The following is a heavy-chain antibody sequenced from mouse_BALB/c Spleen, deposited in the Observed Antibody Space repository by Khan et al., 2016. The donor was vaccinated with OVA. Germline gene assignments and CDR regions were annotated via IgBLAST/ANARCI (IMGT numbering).Heavy chain of an antibody. CDR2: IWSDGST. D-gene: IGHD2-10*01. J-gene: IGHJ4*01. CDR3: ARQPYYHYNIMDY. CDR1: GFSLTNYG. V-gene: IGHV2-6-1*01. Sequence: VELVASGPSLVAPSQSLSITCTISGFSLTNYGVHWVRQPPGKGLEWLVVIWSDGSTTYNSALKSSLTISKDNSKSQVFLKMNRLQTDDTAMYFCARQPYYHYNIMDYWGQGTSVTVAS.